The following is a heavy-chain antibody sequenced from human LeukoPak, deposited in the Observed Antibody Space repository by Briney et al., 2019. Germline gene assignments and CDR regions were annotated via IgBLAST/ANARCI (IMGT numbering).Heavy chain of an antibody. D-gene: IGHD3-10*01. CDR3: ARGPGAY. CDR2: ISGSGGST. V-gene: IGHV3-23*01. J-gene: IGHJ4*02. Sequence: GGSLRLSCAASGFTFSSYAMSWVRQAPGKGLEWVSDISGSGGSTYYADSVKGRFTISRDNAKNSLYLQMSSLRADDTAVYYCARGPGAYWGQGTLVTVSS. CDR1: GFTFSSYA.